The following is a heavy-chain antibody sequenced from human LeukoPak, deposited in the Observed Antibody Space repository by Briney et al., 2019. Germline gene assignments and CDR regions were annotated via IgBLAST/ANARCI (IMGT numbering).Heavy chain of an antibody. CDR3: ARMRVAAAGFDY. D-gene: IGHD6-13*01. CDR2: IYYSGST. Sequence: SETLSLTCAVYGGSFSGYYWSWIRQPPGKGLEWIGYIYYSGSTNYNPSLKSRVTISVDTSKNQFSLKLSSVTAADTAVYYCARMRVAAAGFDYWGQGTLVTVSS. J-gene: IGHJ4*02. CDR1: GGSFSGYY. V-gene: IGHV4-59*01.